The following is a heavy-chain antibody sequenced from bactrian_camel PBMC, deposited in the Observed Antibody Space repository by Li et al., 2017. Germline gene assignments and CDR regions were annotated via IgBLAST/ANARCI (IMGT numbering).Heavy chain of an antibody. J-gene: IGHJ4*01. D-gene: IGHD6*01. CDR1: GFEFSAYD. CDR3: AKVLSSWSWGYEFDY. CDR2: INDGGRST. V-gene: IGHV3S1*01. Sequence: HVQLVESGGGLVRPGGSLRLSCAASGFEFSAYDINWVRQAPGKGLEWVSSINDGGRSTYYADSLKGRFTISRDNAKNTLYLQLNSLKTEDTAMYYCAKVLSSWSWGYEFDYWGQGTQVTVS.